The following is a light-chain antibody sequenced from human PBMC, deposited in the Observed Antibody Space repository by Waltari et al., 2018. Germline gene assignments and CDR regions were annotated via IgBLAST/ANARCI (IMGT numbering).Light chain of an antibody. CDR3: SSQSSNDVVL. Sequence: QSALTQPASVSGSPAQSVTIFCAGTSTDVGGYNSVSWYQEHPGQAPRVIIYDVSDRPSGVSDRFSGSKSGNTASLTISGLQAEDEADYYCSSQSSNDVVLFGGGTKLTVL. J-gene: IGLJ2*01. CDR1: STDVGGYNS. V-gene: IGLV2-14*01. CDR2: DVS.